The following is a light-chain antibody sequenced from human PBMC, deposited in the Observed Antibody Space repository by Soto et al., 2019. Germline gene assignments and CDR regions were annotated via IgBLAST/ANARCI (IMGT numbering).Light chain of an antibody. CDR3: EAWDDSLNGPI. J-gene: IGLJ2*01. CDR2: SNN. V-gene: IGLV1-44*01. CDR1: SSNVGSKT. Sequence: QSVLTQPPSASGTPGQRVTISCSGSSSNVGSKTVNWYQQLPGTAPKLLIYSNNQRPSGVPARFSGSKSRTSASLAITGLQSEDEADYYCEAWDDSLNGPILGGGTKVTVL.